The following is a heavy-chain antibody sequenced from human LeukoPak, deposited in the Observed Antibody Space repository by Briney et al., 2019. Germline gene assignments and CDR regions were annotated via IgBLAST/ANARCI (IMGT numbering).Heavy chain of an antibody. CDR2: IYYSGST. J-gene: IGHJ4*02. D-gene: IGHD3-16*02. Sequence: PSETLSLTCTVSGGSISSGGYYWSWIRQHPGKGLEWIGYIYYSGSTYYNPSLKSRVTISVDTSKNQFSLKLSSVTAADTAVYYCARVGHADVWGSYRYFPASFDYWGQGTLVTVSS. V-gene: IGHV4-31*03. CDR1: GGSISSGGYY. CDR3: ARVGHADVWGSYRYFPASFDY.